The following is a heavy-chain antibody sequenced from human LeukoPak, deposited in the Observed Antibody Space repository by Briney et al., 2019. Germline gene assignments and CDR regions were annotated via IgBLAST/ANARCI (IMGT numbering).Heavy chain of an antibody. Sequence: GGSLRLSCAASGFTFSDYAVSWVRQAPGKGLEWVSSISGSGAYTYYADSVKGRFTISRDSSKNTLYLQMNSLRAEDTAVYYCAKDLGDSWYFDLWGRGTLVTVSS. J-gene: IGHJ2*01. V-gene: IGHV3-23*01. D-gene: IGHD3-10*01. CDR1: GFTFSDYA. CDR2: ISGSGAYT. CDR3: AKDLGDSWYFDL.